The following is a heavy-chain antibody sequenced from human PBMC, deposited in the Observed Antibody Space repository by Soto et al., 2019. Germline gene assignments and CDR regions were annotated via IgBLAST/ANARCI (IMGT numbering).Heavy chain of an antibody. CDR3: ARIPTRGDVDYFDY. CDR2: INHSGST. D-gene: IGHD5-12*01. V-gene: IGHV4-34*01. Sequence: PSETLSLTCAVYGGSFSGYYWSWIRQPPGKGLEWIGEINHSGSTNYNPSLKSRVTISIDTSKNQFSLKLSSVTAADTAIYFCARIPTRGDVDYFDYWGQGTLVTVSS. CDR1: GGSFSGYY. J-gene: IGHJ4*02.